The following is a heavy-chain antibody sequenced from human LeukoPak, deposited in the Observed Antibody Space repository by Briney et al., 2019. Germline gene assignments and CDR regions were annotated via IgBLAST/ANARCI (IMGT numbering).Heavy chain of an antibody. Sequence: SETLSLTCTVSGGSISSYYWNWIRQPPGKGLEWIGYIYYSGSTNYNPSLKSRVTISVDTSKNQFSLKLSSVTAADTAVYYCARGQWLAKTEYYFDYWGQGTLVTVSS. CDR3: ARGQWLAKTEYYFDY. D-gene: IGHD6-19*01. V-gene: IGHV4-59*01. J-gene: IGHJ4*02. CDR1: GGSISSYY. CDR2: IYYSGST.